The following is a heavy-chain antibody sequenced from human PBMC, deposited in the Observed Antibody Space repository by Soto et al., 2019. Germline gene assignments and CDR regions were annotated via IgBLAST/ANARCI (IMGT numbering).Heavy chain of an antibody. CDR1: GGSISSSSYY. J-gene: IGHJ6*02. D-gene: IGHD3-3*01. V-gene: IGHV4-39*01. CDR3: ARYGFWSGYKENYGMDV. Sequence: SETLSLTCTVSGGSISSSSYYWGWIRQPPGKGLEWIGSIYYSGSTYYNPSLKSRVTISVDTSKNQFSLKLSSVTAADTAVYYCARYGFWSGYKENYGMDVWGQGTTVTVSS. CDR2: IYYSGST.